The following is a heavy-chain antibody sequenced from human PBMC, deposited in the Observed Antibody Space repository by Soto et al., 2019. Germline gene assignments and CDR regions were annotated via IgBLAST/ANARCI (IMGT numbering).Heavy chain of an antibody. D-gene: IGHD3-3*01. J-gene: IGHJ4*02. V-gene: IGHV3-48*03. Sequence: GGSLRLSCAASGFTFSSYEMNWVRQAPGKGLEWVSYISSSGSTIYYADSVKGRFTISRGNAKNSLYLQMNSLRAEDTAVYYCARQINSNPTQFLEISLEWLLGSGYFDYWGQGTLVTVSS. CDR1: GFTFSSYE. CDR2: ISSSGSTI. CDR3: ARQINSNPTQFLEISLEWLLGSGYFDY.